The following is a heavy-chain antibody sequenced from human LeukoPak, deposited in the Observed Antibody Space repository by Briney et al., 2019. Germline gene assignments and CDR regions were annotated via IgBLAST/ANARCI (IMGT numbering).Heavy chain of an antibody. CDR1: GFTFSSYA. CDR3: VKGSRQSYYYDSSGSEFDY. Sequence: GGSLRLSCSASGFTFSSYAMHWVRQAPGKGLEYVSAISSIGGSTYYADSVKGRFTISRDNSKNTLYLQMSSLRAEDTAVYYCVKGSRQSYYYDSSGSEFDYWGQGTLVTASS. J-gene: IGHJ4*02. CDR2: ISSIGGST. V-gene: IGHV3-64D*06. D-gene: IGHD3-22*01.